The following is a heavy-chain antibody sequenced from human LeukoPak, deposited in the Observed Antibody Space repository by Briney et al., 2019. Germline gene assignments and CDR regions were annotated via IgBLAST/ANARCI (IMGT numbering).Heavy chain of an antibody. CDR2: ISSSSSYI. V-gene: IGHV3-21*01. CDR1: GFTFTSYS. CDR3: ARGLPAKVWKMASHDAFDI. D-gene: IGHD5-24*01. J-gene: IGHJ3*02. Sequence: GGSLRLSCAASGFTFTSYSMNWVRQAPGKGLEGGSSISSSSSYIYYANSVKGRFTISRANATNSLYLQMNSMRAEATAVSYCARGLPAKVWKMASHDAFDIWGQGTLVTVSS.